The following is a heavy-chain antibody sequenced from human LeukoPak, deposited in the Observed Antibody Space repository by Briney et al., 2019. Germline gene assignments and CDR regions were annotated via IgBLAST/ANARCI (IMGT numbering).Heavy chain of an antibody. J-gene: IGHJ4*02. CDR1: GYTFTSYD. CDR3: ALLWFGELLLDY. D-gene: IGHD3-10*01. CDR2: MNPNSGNT. V-gene: IGHV1-8*01. Sequence: ASVKVSCKASGYTFTSYDINWVRQATGQGLEWMGWMNPNSGNTGYAQKFQGRVTMTRNTSISTAYMKLSSLRSEDTAVYYCALLWFGELLLDYWGQGTLVTVSS.